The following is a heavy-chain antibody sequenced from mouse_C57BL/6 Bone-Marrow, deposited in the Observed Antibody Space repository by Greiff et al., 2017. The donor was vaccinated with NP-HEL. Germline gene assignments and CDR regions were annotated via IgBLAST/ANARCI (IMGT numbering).Heavy chain of an antibody. J-gene: IGHJ1*03. Sequence: QVQLQQSGAELVRPGASVTLSCKASGYTFTDYEMHWVKQTPVHGLEWIGAIDPETGGTAYNQKFKGKAILTADKSSSTAYMELRSLTSEDSAVYYCTSRGPHYYGSSNWYFDVWGTGTTVTVSS. D-gene: IGHD1-1*01. V-gene: IGHV1-15*01. CDR1: GYTFTDYE. CDR3: TSRGPHYYGSSNWYFDV. CDR2: IDPETGGT.